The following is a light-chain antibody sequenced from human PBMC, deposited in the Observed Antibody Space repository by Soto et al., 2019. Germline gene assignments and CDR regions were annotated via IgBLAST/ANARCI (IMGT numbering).Light chain of an antibody. CDR3: QQCHRYLP. J-gene: IGKJ1*01. CDR2: GAS. V-gene: IGKV1-5*01. CDR1: ESMSNC. Sequence: DIQMTQSPSTQSASVGDRVTITCRASESMSNCLAWYQQKPGKAPKLLISGASTLQSGVPSRFSGSASGTEFTLAISSQQPDDIATYYCQQCHRYLPFGQGTKGEMK.